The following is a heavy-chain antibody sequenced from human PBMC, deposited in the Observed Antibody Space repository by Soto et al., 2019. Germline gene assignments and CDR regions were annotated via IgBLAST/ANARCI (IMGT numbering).Heavy chain of an antibody. CDR2: ISAYEGNT. D-gene: IGHD1-1*01. V-gene: IGHV1-18*01. J-gene: IGHJ6*02. CDR1: GYNFINYG. CDR3: ARARIGNVYYYGMAV. Sequence: QVQLVQSGAEVKKPGASVKVACKASGYNFINYGVNWVRQAPGQGLEWMGWISAYEGNTNYAEMLQGRVTMTIDTSTSTAYMELRSLRSDDTAVYYCARARIGNVYYYGMAVWGQGTTVTVSS.